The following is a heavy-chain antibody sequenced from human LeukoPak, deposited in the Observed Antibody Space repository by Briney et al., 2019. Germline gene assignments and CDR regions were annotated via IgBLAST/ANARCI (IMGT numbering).Heavy chain of an antibody. CDR3: ARQYISGQWYFDY. J-gene: IGHJ4*02. CDR1: GFTFSSYG. CDR2: ISSDGSYK. D-gene: IGHD5-18*01. Sequence: GGSLRLSCAASGFTFSSYGMHWVRQAPGKGLEWVAVISSDGSYKYYADSVKGRFTISRENSKNTLYLQMNSLIPEDTAVYYCARQYISGQWYFDYWGQGTLVTVSS. V-gene: IGHV3-30*19.